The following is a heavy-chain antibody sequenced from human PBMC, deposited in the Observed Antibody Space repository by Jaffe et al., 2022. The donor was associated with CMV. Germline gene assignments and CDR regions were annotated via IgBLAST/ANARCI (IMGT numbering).Heavy chain of an antibody. CDR3: AREYRDGYNLGAPDH. Sequence: QVQLVQSGAEVKKPGASVKVSCKASGYTFMLSNSYMHWVRQAPGQGLEWMGIISPSAGSTNYAQKFQGRVTMARDTSTSTVYMELSSLRSEDTAVYYCAREYRDGYNLGAPDHWGQGTLVTVSS. CDR2: ISPSAGST. D-gene: IGHD5-12*01. CDR1: GYTFMLSNSY. V-gene: IGHV1-46*01. J-gene: IGHJ4*02.